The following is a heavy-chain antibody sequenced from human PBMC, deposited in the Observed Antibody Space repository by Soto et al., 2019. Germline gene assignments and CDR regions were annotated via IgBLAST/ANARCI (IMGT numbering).Heavy chain of an antibody. CDR1: GFTFSSYA. V-gene: IGHV3-30-3*01. D-gene: IGHD6-19*01. Sequence: GGSLRLSCAASGFTFSSYAMHWFRQAPGKGLEWVAVISYDGSNKYYADSVKGRFTISRDNSKNTLYLQMNSLRAEDTAVYYYGRGYSSGWIQIYGYYFDFWGQGTLVTVS. J-gene: IGHJ4*02. CDR3: GRGYSSGWIQIYGYYFDF. CDR2: ISYDGSNK.